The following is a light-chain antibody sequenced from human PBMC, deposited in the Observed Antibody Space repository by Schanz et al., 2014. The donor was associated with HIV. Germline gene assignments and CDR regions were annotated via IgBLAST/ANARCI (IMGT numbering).Light chain of an antibody. CDR2: DAS. V-gene: IGKV3-11*01. J-gene: IGKJ1*01. CDR3: QQRYSGWT. Sequence: EIVLTQSPATLSLSPGEGVTLSCRASQSVGSNLAWYQHKPAQAPRLLISDASRRATGIPARFSGSGSGTDFSLTISSLEPEDVAVYYCQQRYSGWTFGQGTKVEI. CDR1: QSVGSN.